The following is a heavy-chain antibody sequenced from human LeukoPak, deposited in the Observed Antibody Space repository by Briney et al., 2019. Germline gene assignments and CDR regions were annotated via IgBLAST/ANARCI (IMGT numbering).Heavy chain of an antibody. CDR3: ASSGPDEYFDY. Sequence: SETLSLTCTVSGYSISSGYYWGWIRQPPGKGLEWIGGIYHSGSTYYNPSLKSRVTISVDTSKNQFSLKLSSVTAADTAVYYCASSGPDEYFDYWGQGTLVTVSS. V-gene: IGHV4-38-2*02. CDR1: GYSISSGYY. J-gene: IGHJ4*02. D-gene: IGHD1-26*01. CDR2: IYHSGST.